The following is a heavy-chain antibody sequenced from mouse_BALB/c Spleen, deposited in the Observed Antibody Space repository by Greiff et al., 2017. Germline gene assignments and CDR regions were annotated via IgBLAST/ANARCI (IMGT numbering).Heavy chain of an antibody. CDR2: IHYSGST. Sequence: EVKLMESGPDLVKPSQSLSLTCTVTGYSITSGYSWHWIRQFPGNKLEWMGSIHYSGSTNYNPSLKSRISITRDTSKNQFFLQLNSVTTEDTATYYCAREVYYGNYGVCMDYWGQGTSVTVAS. CDR1: GYSITSGYS. V-gene: IGHV3-1*02. CDR3: AREVYYGNYGVCMDY. D-gene: IGHD2-1*01. J-gene: IGHJ4*01.